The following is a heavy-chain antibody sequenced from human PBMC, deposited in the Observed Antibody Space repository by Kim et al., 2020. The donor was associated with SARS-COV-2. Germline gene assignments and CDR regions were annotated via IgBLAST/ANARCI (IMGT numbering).Heavy chain of an antibody. Sequence: ASVKVSCKASGYTFTSYAMHWVRQAPGQRLEWMGWINAGNGNTKYSQKFQGRVTITRDTSASTAYMELSSLRSEDTAVYYCASVAPWGYYDSSGSRGAFDIWGQGTMVTVSS. D-gene: IGHD3-22*01. CDR1: GYTFTSYA. J-gene: IGHJ3*02. CDR3: ASVAPWGYYDSSGSRGAFDI. V-gene: IGHV1-3*01. CDR2: INAGNGNT.